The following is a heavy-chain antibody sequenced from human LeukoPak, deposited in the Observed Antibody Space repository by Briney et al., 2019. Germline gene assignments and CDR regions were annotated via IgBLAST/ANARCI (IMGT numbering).Heavy chain of an antibody. Sequence: SETLPLTCAIYGGSFSGYYWSWIRQPPGKGLEWIGEINHSGSTNYNPSLKSRVTISVDTSKNQFSLKLSSVTAADTAVYYCARQVGANFDYWGQGTLVTVSS. CDR3: ARQVGANFDY. V-gene: IGHV4-34*01. CDR1: GGSFSGYY. D-gene: IGHD1-26*01. J-gene: IGHJ4*02. CDR2: INHSGST.